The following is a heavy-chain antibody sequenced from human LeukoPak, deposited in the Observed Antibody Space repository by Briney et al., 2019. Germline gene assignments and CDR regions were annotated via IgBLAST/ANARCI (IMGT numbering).Heavy chain of an antibody. CDR1: GSTFINYY. J-gene: IGHJ4*02. CDR2: INPSGGSA. D-gene: IGHD5-18*01. Sequence: ASVNVSCNSSGSTFINYYMHLVRQAPGQGLEWMGIINPSGGSAYYAQKFQGRVTMTSDVSTSTFHMEVSRLRSEDTAVYYCARPVDTASLVNWGQGTLVTVSS. V-gene: IGHV1-46*01. CDR3: ARPVDTASLVN.